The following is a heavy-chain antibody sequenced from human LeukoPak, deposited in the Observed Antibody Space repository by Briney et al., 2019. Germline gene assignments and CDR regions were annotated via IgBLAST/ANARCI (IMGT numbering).Heavy chain of an antibody. V-gene: IGHV3-30*02. Sequence: PGGSLRLSCAASGFTFSSYGMHWVRQAPGKGLEWVAFIRYDGSNKYYADSVKGRFTISRDNSKNTLYLQMNSLRAEDTAVYYCAKDPGLDWNYSYYYYMDVWGKGTTVTVSS. CDR2: IRYDGSNK. CDR3: AKDPGLDWNYSYYYYMDV. J-gene: IGHJ6*03. D-gene: IGHD1-7*01. CDR1: GFTFSSYG.